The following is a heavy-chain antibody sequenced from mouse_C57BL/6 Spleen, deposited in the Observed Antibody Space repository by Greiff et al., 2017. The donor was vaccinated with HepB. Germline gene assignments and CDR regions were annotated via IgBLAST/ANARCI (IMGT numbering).Heavy chain of an antibody. CDR3: ARKPYYYGSSYGFAY. J-gene: IGHJ3*01. Sequence: EVKLMESGGGLVKPGGSLKLSCAASGFTFSSYAMSWVRQTPEKRLEWVATISDGGSYTYYPDNVKGRFTISRDNAKNNLYLQMSHLKSEDTAMYYCARKPYYYGSSYGFAYWGQGTLVTVSA. CDR1: GFTFSSYA. V-gene: IGHV5-4*03. D-gene: IGHD1-1*01. CDR2: ISDGGSYT.